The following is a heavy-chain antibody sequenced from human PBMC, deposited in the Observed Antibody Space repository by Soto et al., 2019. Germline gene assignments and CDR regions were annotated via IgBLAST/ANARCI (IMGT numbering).Heavy chain of an antibody. D-gene: IGHD4-17*01. CDR3: AKLGDYDPYYMGV. V-gene: IGHV3-30*18. J-gene: IGHJ6*02. Sequence: QVQLVESGGGVVQPGRSLRLSCAASGFTFSSYGMHWVRQAPGKGLELVAVISYDGSNKYYADSVKGRFTISRDNSKKMIYLEMSSRGGEDTAVYSCAKLGDYDPYYMGVWGQGNKVTVSS. CDR2: ISYDGSNK. CDR1: GFTFSSYG.